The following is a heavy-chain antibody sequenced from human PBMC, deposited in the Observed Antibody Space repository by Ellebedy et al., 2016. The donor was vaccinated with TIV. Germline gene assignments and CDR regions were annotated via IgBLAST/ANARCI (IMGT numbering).Heavy chain of an antibody. D-gene: IGHD2-15*01. CDR2: INHSGST. V-gene: IGHV4-34*01. CDR3: SASVVVVAATKKLNWFDP. J-gene: IGHJ5*02. CDR1: GGSFSGYY. Sequence: MPSETLSLTCAVHGGSFSGYYWSWIRQPPGKGLEWIGEINHSGSTNYNPSLKSRVTISVDTSKNQFSLKLRSVTAADTAVYYCSASVVVVAATKKLNWFDPWGQGTLVTVSS.